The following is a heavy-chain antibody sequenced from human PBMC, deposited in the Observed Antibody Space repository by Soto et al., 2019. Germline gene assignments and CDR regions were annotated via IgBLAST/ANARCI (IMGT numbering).Heavy chain of an antibody. CDR2: ISWNSGSI. D-gene: IGHD3-16*01. V-gene: IGHV3-9*01. CDR3: AKDMGRLGDISLDY. Sequence: SLKISCAASGFTFSSYAMHWVRQAPGKGLEWVSGISWNSGSIGYADSVKGRFTISRDNAKNSLYLQMNSLRAEDTALYYCAKDMGRLGDISLDYWGQGTLVTVSS. J-gene: IGHJ4*02. CDR1: GFTFSSYA.